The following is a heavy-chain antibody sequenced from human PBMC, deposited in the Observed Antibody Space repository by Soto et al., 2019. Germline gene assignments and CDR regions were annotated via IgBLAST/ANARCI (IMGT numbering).Heavy chain of an antibody. CDR1: GCTFTSYG. Sequence: ASLKVDCKAAGCTFTSYGISCVRQAPGQGLEWMGWISAYNGNTNYAQKLQGRVTMTTDTSTSTAYMELRSLRSDDTAVYYCSTRTTFGAFDIWGQGTMVTVSS. CDR2: ISAYNGNT. V-gene: IGHV1-18*01. D-gene: IGHD3-16*01. CDR3: STRTTFGAFDI. J-gene: IGHJ3*02.